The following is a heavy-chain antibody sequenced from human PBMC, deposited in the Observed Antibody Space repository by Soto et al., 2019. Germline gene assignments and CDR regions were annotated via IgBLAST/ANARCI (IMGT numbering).Heavy chain of an antibody. CDR3: ARSYYDILTGYYSEPYYYGMDV. D-gene: IGHD3-9*01. CDR2: INPNSGGT. V-gene: IGHV1-2*04. CDR1: GYTFTGYY. J-gene: IGHJ6*02. Sequence: ASVKVSCKASGYTFTGYYMHWVRQAPGQGLEWMGWINPNSGGTNYAQKFQGWVTMTRDTSISTAYMELSRLRSDDTAVYYCARSYYDILTGYYSEPYYYGMDVWGQGTTVTVSS.